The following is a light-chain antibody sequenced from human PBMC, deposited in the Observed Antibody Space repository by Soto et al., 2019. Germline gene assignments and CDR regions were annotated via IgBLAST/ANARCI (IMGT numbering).Light chain of an antibody. V-gene: IGKV1-33*01. J-gene: IGKJ5*01. CDR2: DAS. Sequence: DIQMTQSPSSLSASVGDRVSFTCPASQDISKFLNWYQHKPGQAPSLLIYDASKSQFGVPSRFSGSGSGTEFTLTISGLLPEDFAAYHCQQLYTLPFTFGQGTRLENK. CDR1: QDISKF. CDR3: QQLYTLPFT.